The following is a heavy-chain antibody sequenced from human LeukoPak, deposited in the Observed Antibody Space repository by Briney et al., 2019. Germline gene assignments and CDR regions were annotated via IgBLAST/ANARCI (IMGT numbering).Heavy chain of an antibody. Sequence: GGSLRLSCAASGFTFSSYGMHWVRQAPGKGLEWVAVISYDGSNKYYADSVKGRFTISRDNSKNTLYLQMNSLRAEDTAVYYCVKDAHYGDLVFFDYWGQGTLVTVSS. J-gene: IGHJ4*02. CDR1: GFTFSSYG. V-gene: IGHV3-30*18. CDR2: ISYDGSNK. D-gene: IGHD4-17*01. CDR3: VKDAHYGDLVFFDY.